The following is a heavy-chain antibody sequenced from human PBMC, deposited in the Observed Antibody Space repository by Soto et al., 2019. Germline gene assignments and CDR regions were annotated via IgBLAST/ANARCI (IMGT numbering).Heavy chain of an antibody. J-gene: IGHJ4*01. D-gene: IGHD5-18*01. CDR2: TFYSGST. CDR1: GDSIRNYY. V-gene: IGHV4-59*01. Sequence: SETLSLTCTVSGDSIRNYYWSWIRQPPGRGLEYIGYTFYSGSTNYNPPLKSRVAISVDTSRNQFALKLRSVTAADTATYYCARLKRGYSYGSIIDFWGRGTLVTVSS. CDR3: ARLKRGYSYGSIIDF.